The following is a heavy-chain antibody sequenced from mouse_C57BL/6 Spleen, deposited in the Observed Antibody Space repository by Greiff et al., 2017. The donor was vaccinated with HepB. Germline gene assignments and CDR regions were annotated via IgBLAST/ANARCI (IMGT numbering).Heavy chain of an antibody. CDR3: ARQGGSKGYFDV. D-gene: IGHD1-1*01. V-gene: IGHV1-52*01. CDR1: GYTFTSYW. J-gene: IGHJ1*03. Sequence: VQLQQPGAELVRPGSSVKLSCKASGYTFTSYWMHWVKQRPIQGLEWIGNIDPSDSETHYNQKFKDKATLTVDKSSSTAYMQLSSLTSEDSAVYYCARQGGSKGYFDVWGTGTTVTVSS. CDR2: IDPSDSET.